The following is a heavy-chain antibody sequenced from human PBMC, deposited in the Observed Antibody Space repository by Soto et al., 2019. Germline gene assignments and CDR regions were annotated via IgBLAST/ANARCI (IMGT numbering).Heavy chain of an antibody. J-gene: IGHJ6*02. CDR3: ARALYCSGGSCPKTYYYGMDV. CDR2: IIPIFGTA. CDR1: GGTFSSYA. Sequence: GASVKVSCKASGGTFSSYAISWVRQAPGQGLEWMGGIIPIFGTANYAQKFQGRVTITADESTSTAYMELSSLRSEDTAVYYCARALYCSGGSCPKTYYYGMDVWGQGTTVTVS. V-gene: IGHV1-69*13. D-gene: IGHD2-15*01.